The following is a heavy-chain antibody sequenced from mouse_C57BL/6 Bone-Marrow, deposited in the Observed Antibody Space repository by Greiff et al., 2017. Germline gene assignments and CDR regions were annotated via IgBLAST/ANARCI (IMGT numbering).Heavy chain of an antibody. Sequence: QVQLQQPGAELVRPGSSVKLSCKASGYTFTSYWMHWVKQRPIQGLEWIGNIDPSDSETHYNQKFKDKATLTVDKSSSTAYMQLSSLTSEDSAVYYCARSAVRQLRLLRFAYWGQGTLVTVSA. CDR3: ARSAVRQLRLLRFAY. V-gene: IGHV1-52*01. CDR2: IDPSDSET. J-gene: IGHJ3*01. CDR1: GYTFTSYW. D-gene: IGHD3-2*02.